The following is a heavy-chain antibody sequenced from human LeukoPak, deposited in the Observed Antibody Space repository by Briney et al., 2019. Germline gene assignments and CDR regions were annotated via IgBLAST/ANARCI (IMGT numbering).Heavy chain of an antibody. CDR3: ASERRSGYDPPHY. Sequence: PGGSLRLSCAASGFTFITYSMTWVRQAPGRGLEWVSAITGSGAFTDYADSVKGRFTISRDNPKNSLYLQMNSLRAEDTAVYYCASERRSGYDPPHYWGQGTLVTVSS. J-gene: IGHJ4*02. CDR2: ITGSGAFT. CDR1: GFTFITYS. D-gene: IGHD5-12*01. V-gene: IGHV3-23*01.